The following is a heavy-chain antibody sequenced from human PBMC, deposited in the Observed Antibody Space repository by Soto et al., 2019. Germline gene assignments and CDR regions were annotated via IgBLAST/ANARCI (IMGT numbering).Heavy chain of an antibody. J-gene: IGHJ5*02. Sequence: SETLSLTCAVYGGSFSGYYWSWIRQPPGKGLEWIGEINHSGSTNYNPSLKSRVTISVDTSKNQFSLKLSSVTAADTAVYYCARGRRGGYYSTVQVWFDPWGQGTLVTVSS. D-gene: IGHD3-10*01. CDR1: GGSFSGYY. CDR3: ARGRRGGYYSTVQVWFDP. V-gene: IGHV4-34*01. CDR2: INHSGST.